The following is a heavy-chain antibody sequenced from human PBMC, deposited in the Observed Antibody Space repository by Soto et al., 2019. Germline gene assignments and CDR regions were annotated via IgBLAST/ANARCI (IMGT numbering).Heavy chain of an antibody. CDR2: IIPIFGTA. D-gene: IGHD3-10*01. J-gene: IGHJ4*02. Sequence: QVQLVQSGAEVKKPGSSVKVSCKASGGTFSSYAISWVRQAPGQGLEWMGGIIPIFGTANYAQKFQGRVTITADESTSTAYMELSSLRSEDTAVYYCARAFSDPDYYGSGSIYNVYFDYWGQGTLVTVSS. CDR1: GGTFSSYA. V-gene: IGHV1-69*12. CDR3: ARAFSDPDYYGSGSIYNVYFDY.